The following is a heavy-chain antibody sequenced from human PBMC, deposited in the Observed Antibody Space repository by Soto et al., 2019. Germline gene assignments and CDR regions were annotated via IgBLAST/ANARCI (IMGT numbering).Heavy chain of an antibody. D-gene: IGHD6-19*01. V-gene: IGHV1-18*01. J-gene: IGHJ6*03. CDR1: GYSFTNYG. Sequence: QDQLVQSGVEVKKPGASVKVSCKASGYSFTNYGITWVRQAPGQGFEWMGWISAYNGNTNYAQKFQGRVTLTTDASTSTAYLELMGLRSDDTAVYYCARDRGVAPPVAGNTHYYYHMDVWGKGTTVTGSS. CDR3: ARDRGVAPPVAGNTHYYYHMDV. CDR2: ISAYNGNT.